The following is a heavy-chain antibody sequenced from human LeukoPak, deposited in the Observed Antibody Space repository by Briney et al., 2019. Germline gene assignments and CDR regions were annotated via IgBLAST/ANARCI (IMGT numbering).Heavy chain of an antibody. D-gene: IGHD3-10*01. CDR3: ALFSSDNLWFGESQGYNWFDP. CDR1: GYTFTGYY. V-gene: IGHV1-2*02. Sequence: ASVKVSCKASGYTFTGYYIQWVRQAPGQGLEWMGWINPHSGGTNYAQEFQGRVTMTRDTSISTAYMELSSLRPDDTAVYYCALFSSDNLWFGESQGYNWFDPWGQGTLVTVSS. J-gene: IGHJ5*02. CDR2: INPHSGGT.